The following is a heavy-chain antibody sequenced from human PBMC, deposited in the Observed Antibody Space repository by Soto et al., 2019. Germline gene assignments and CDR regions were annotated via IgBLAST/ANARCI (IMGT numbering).Heavy chain of an antibody. J-gene: IGHJ4*02. CDR2: INWKSGII. V-gene: IGHV3-9*01. D-gene: IGHD3-3*01. CDR3: AKDSNFDFWGGFDH. Sequence: EVQLVESGGGLVQPGRSLRLSCAASGFTFEDYAMHWVRQAPGKGLEWVSGINWKSGIITYANSVRGRFTISRDNANNSLYLQMNSLWPEDPAVYYCAKDSNFDFWGGFDHWGQGTLVTVSS. CDR1: GFTFEDYA.